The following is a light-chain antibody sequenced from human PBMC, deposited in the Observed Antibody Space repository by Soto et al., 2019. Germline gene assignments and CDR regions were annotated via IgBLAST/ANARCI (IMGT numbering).Light chain of an antibody. J-gene: IGKJ1*01. CDR1: QSVSSSY. Sequence: ESVLTQSPGTLSLSPGERGTLSCRASQSVSSSYLAGYQQKPGQAPRLLIYGASSRATGIPDRFSGSGSGTDFALTTSRLEPEDFAEYYCQQYGSSPWTFGQGTKVEIK. CDR3: QQYGSSPWT. CDR2: GAS. V-gene: IGKV3-20*01.